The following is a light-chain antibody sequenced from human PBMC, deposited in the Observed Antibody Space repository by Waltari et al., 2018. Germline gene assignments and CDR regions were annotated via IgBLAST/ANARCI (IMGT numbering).Light chain of an antibody. J-gene: IGLJ3*02. CDR2: ANT. Sequence: QSVLTQPPSASGTPGQRVTISCSGGSANIGSHTVFWYQQLPGSAPKLLIYANTKRPSVVRDRFSASKSGSSASRAITGLQSEDEADYYCAAWDDSLSGLNWLFGGGTKLTVL. V-gene: IGLV1-44*01. CDR1: SANIGSHT. CDR3: AAWDDSLSGLNWL.